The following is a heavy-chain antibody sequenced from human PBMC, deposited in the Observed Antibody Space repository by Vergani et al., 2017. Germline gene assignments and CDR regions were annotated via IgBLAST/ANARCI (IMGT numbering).Heavy chain of an antibody. CDR3: AKDHRRGSGSDY. D-gene: IGHD3-10*01. CDR2: ISGSGGST. J-gene: IGHJ4*02. Sequence: EVQLLESGGGLVQPGGSLRLSCAASGFTFSSYAMSWVRQAPGKGLEWVSAISGSGGSTYYADSVKSRFTISRDNSKNTLYLQMNSLRAEDTAVYYWAKDHRRGSGSDYWGQGTLVTVSS. CDR1: GFTFSSYA. V-gene: IGHV3-23*01.